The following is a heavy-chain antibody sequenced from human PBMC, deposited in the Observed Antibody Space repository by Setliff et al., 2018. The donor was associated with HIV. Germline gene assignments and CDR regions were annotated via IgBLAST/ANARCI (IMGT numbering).Heavy chain of an antibody. V-gene: IGHV3-11*04. D-gene: IGHD1-1*01. CDR1: GFTFRDYY. CDR2: ISSSGGTI. CDR3: ARDSPQGWNRPRDMDV. Sequence: PGESLKISCTASGFTFRDYYMSWIRQAPGKGRAWVSYISSSGGTIYYADSVKGRFTISRDNAKNSLYLQMSNLRVEDTAVYYCARDSPQGWNRPRDMDVWGKGTTVTVSS. J-gene: IGHJ6*03.